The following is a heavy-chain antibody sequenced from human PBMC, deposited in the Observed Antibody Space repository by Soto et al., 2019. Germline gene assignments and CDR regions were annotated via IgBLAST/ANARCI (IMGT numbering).Heavy chain of an antibody. Sequence: PGGSLRLACAASAFAFSYYSMNWVRQAPGKGLEWVSSIGRSGDYIYYADSVKGRFTISRDNAKNSLFLHMSSLRAEDTAVYYCARVLAVAGKFYFDYWGQGALVTAPQ. CDR2: IGRSGDYI. D-gene: IGHD6-19*01. V-gene: IGHV3-21*01. CDR3: ARVLAVAGKFYFDY. J-gene: IGHJ4*02. CDR1: AFAFSYYS.